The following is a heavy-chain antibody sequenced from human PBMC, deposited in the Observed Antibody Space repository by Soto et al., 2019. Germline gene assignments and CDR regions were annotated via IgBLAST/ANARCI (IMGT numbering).Heavy chain of an antibody. D-gene: IGHD3-10*01. Sequence: TLSLTCTVSCGSVSSGDYFWSWLRQSPGKRLEWIAYIYYSGSTNYNPSLKSRATISVDTSKSQVSLTLTSMTAADAALYYCARSPNYYYYGFDVWGQGTAVTVSS. V-gene: IGHV4-61*08. CDR1: CGSVSSGDYF. J-gene: IGHJ6*02. CDR2: IYYSGST. CDR3: ARSPNYYYYGFDV.